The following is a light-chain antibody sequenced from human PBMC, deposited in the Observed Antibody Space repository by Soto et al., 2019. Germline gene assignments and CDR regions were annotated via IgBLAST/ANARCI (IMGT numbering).Light chain of an antibody. J-gene: IGKJ1*01. CDR1: QSVSNNY. CDR2: GAS. CDR3: QQYPSSPVT. V-gene: IGKV3-20*01. Sequence: QSECTLSLSPGQKATLSSSASQSVSNNYLAWYQQKPGQAPRLLIYGASNRATGIPDRFSGSGSGTDFTLTISRLEPEDFAVYYCQQYPSSPVTFGLGTKVDI.